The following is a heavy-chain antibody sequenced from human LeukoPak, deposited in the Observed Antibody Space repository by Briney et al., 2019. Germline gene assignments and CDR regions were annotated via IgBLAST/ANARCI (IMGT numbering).Heavy chain of an antibody. CDR1: TGTFSSYG. Sequence: SVKVSCKAATGTFSSYGLSWVRQAPGRGLEWMGRIIPMYDTTDYTQKFQGRLTFTVDKSTGTAFMELSSLRSEDTATYYCVRDYDTNGPQKNYFDFWGRGTLVTVSS. CDR3: VRDYDTNGPQKNYFDF. CDR2: IIPMYDTT. J-gene: IGHJ4*02. D-gene: IGHD2-8*01. V-gene: IGHV1-69*06.